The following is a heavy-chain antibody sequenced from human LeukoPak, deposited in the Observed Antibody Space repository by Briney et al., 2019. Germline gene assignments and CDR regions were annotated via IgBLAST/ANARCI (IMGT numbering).Heavy chain of an antibody. Sequence: GGSLRLSCAASGFTVSSNYMSWVRQAPGKGLEWVSGISWNSGSIGYADSVKGRFTISRDNSKNTLYLQMNSLRAEDTAVYYCAKDGYDDGGDHWGQGTLVTVSS. D-gene: IGHD5-12*01. V-gene: IGHV3-23*01. CDR3: AKDGYDDGGDH. CDR1: GFTVSSNY. J-gene: IGHJ4*02. CDR2: ISWNSGSI.